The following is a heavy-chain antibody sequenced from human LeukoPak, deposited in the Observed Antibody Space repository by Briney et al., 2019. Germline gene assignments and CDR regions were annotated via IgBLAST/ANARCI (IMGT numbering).Heavy chain of an antibody. CDR2: ISYDGSNK. CDR3: AKDGSWAAVAGPDAFDI. D-gene: IGHD6-19*01. Sequence: QPGRSLRLSCAASGFTFSSYAMHWVRQAPGKGLEWVAVISYDGSNKYYADSVKGRFTISRDNSKNTLYLQMNSLRAEDTAVYYCAKDGSWAAVAGPDAFDIWGQGTMVTVSS. CDR1: GFTFSSYA. J-gene: IGHJ3*02. V-gene: IGHV3-30-3*01.